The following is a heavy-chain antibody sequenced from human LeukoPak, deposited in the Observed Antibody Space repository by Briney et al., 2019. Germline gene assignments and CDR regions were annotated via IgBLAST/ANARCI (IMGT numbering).Heavy chain of an antibody. CDR2: ITYDGYYE. CDR1: GFTFTNYG. D-gene: IGHD3-10*01. CDR3: ARDLSPVVRASPMGY. J-gene: IGHJ4*02. Sequence: GGSLRLSCAASGFTFTNYGMHWVRQAPGKGLEWVALITYDGYYEYYSDSVKGRFTISSDTSKNTLYLQMSSPRAEDTAVYYCARDLSPVVRASPMGYWGQGTPVTVSS. V-gene: IGHV3-30*03.